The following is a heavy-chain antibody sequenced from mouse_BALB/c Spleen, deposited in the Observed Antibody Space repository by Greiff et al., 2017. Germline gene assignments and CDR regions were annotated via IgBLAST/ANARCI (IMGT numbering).Heavy chain of an antibody. CDR2: INPYNDGT. D-gene: IGHD1-1*01. V-gene: IGHV1-14*01. CDR3: AREYYGSSYGFAY. J-gene: IGHJ3*01. Sequence: VQLKQSGPELVKPGASVKMSCKASGYTFTSYVMHWVKQKPGQGLEWIGYINPYNDGTKYNEKFKGKATLTSDKSSSTAYMELSSLTSEDSAVYYCAREYYGSSYGFAYWGQGTLVTVSA. CDR1: GYTFTSYV.